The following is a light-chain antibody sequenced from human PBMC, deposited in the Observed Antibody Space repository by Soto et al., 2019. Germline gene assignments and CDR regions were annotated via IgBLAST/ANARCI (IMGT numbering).Light chain of an antibody. Sequence: DIQMTQSPSSLSASVGDRVTITCRASQSISSYLNWYQQRPGKAPKVLIYGASTLQSGVPSRFSGSGSGTEFTLTISSLQPEDFATYFCQHGYSTPLTFGGGTKVDIK. CDR1: QSISSY. J-gene: IGKJ4*01. V-gene: IGKV1-39*01. CDR2: GAS. CDR3: QHGYSTPLT.